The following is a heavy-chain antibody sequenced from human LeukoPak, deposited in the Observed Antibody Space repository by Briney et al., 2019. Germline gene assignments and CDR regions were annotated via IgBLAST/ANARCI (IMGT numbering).Heavy chain of an antibody. CDR1: GYTFTSYY. CDR3: ARDLGYSSGWSVFDY. Sequence: AASVEVSCKASGYTFTSYYMYWVRQAPGQGLEWMGIINPSGGSTSYAQKFQGRVTMTRDTSTSTVYMELSSLRSEDTAVYYCARDLGYSSGWSVFDYWGQGTLVTVSS. V-gene: IGHV1-46*01. CDR2: INPSGGST. D-gene: IGHD6-19*01. J-gene: IGHJ4*02.